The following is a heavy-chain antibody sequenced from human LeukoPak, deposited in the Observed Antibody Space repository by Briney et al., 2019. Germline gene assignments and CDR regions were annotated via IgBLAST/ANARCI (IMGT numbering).Heavy chain of an antibody. CDR2: INHSGST. Sequence: SETLSLTCAVYGGSFSGYYWSWIRQPPGKGLEWIGEINHSGSTDYNPSLKSRVTISVDPSKTQFSLKLSPVTAADTAVYYCARGGSVYYYYGMDVWGQGTTVTVSS. CDR1: GGSFSGYY. D-gene: IGHD6-25*01. J-gene: IGHJ6*02. CDR3: ARGGSVYYYYGMDV. V-gene: IGHV4-34*01.